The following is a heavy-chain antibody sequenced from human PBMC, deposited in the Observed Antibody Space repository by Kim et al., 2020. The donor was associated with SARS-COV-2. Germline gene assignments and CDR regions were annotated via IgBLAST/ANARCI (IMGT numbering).Heavy chain of an antibody. V-gene: IGHV3-53*01. CDR3: ASDGYNEYYGMDV. Sequence: GGSLRLSCAASGFTVSSNYMSWVRQAPGKGLEWVSVIYSGGSTFYADSVKGRFTISRDTSKNTLSLQMNSLRAEDTAVYYCASDGYNEYYGMDVWGQGATVTVSS. CDR2: IYSGGST. CDR1: GFTVSSNY. D-gene: IGHD5-12*01. J-gene: IGHJ6*02.